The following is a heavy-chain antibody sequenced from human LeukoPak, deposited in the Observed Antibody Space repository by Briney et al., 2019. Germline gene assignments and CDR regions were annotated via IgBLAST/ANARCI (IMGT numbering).Heavy chain of an antibody. CDR1: GFTVSSNY. CDR2: IYSGGST. D-gene: IGHD1-26*01. CDR3: AKAHSGSYAEAYFQH. Sequence: GGSLRLSCAASGFTVSSNYMSWVRQAPGKGLEWVSVIYSGGSTYYADSVKGRFTISRDNSKNTLYLQMNSLRAEDTAVYYCAKAHSGSYAEAYFQHWGQGTLVTVSS. J-gene: IGHJ1*01. V-gene: IGHV3-53*01.